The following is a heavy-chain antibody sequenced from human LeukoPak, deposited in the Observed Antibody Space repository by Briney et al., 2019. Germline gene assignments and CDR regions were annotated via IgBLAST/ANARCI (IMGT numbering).Heavy chain of an antibody. CDR1: GGSISVNY. Sequence: PSETLSLTCAVYGGSISVNYWSWIRQPPGKGLEWIGEINHSGSTNYNPSLKSRVTISVDTSKNQFSLKLSSVTAADTAVYYCARSGGVIVVVQAAQRNNWFDPWGQGTLVTVSS. V-gene: IGHV4-34*01. CDR3: ARSGGVIVVVQAAQRNNWFDP. CDR2: INHSGST. D-gene: IGHD2-2*01. J-gene: IGHJ5*02.